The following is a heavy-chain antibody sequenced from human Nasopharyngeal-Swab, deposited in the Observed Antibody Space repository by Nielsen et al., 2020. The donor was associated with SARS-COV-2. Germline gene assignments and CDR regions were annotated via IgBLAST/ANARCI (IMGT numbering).Heavy chain of an antibody. V-gene: IGHV3-33*01. CDR2: IWYDGSNK. CDR3: ARDYYGSGKGWFDP. Sequence: VRQAPGKGLEWVAVIWYDGSNKYYADSVKGRFTISRDNSKNTLYLQMNSLRAEDTAAYYCARDYYGSGKGWFDPWGQGTLVTVSS. J-gene: IGHJ5*02. D-gene: IGHD3-10*01.